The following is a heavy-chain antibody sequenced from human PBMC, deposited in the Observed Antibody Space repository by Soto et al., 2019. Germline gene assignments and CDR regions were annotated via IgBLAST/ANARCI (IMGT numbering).Heavy chain of an antibody. D-gene: IGHD6-13*01. CDR3: AEAPQQQLATYFDY. V-gene: IGHV3-23*01. Sequence: GSLRLSCAASGFTFSSYAMSWVRQAPGKGLEWVSAISGSGGSTYYADSVKGRFTISRDNSKNTLYLQMNSLRAEDMAVYYCAEAPQQQLATYFDYWGQGTLVTVSS. J-gene: IGHJ4*02. CDR2: ISGSGGST. CDR1: GFTFSSYA.